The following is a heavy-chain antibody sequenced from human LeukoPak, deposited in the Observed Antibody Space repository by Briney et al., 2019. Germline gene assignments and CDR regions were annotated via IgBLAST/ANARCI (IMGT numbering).Heavy chain of an antibody. D-gene: IGHD3-10*01. CDR3: ARGPNYGSRSDYFDY. V-gene: IGHV4-4*07. CDR1: GGSISSYY. CDR2: IYTSGST. Sequence: SETLSLTCTVSGGSISSYYWSWIRQPAGKGLEWTGRIYTSGSTNYNPSLKSRVTMSVDTSKNQFSLKLSSVTAADTAVYYCARGPNYGSRSDYFDYWGQGTLVTVSS. J-gene: IGHJ4*02.